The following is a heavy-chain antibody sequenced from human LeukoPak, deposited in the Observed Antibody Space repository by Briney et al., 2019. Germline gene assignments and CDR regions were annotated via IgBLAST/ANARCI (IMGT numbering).Heavy chain of an antibody. J-gene: IGHJ6*02. V-gene: IGHV1-24*01. CDR1: GYTLTELS. D-gene: IGHD3-22*01. CDR2: FDPEDGET. CDR3: ATGSGYYYYYYYGMDV. Sequence: GASVKVSCKVSGYTLTELSMHWVRQAPGKGLEWMGGFDPEDGETIYVQKFQGRVTMTEDTSTDTAYMELSSLRSEDTAVYYCATGSGYYYYYYYGMDVWGQGTTVTVSS.